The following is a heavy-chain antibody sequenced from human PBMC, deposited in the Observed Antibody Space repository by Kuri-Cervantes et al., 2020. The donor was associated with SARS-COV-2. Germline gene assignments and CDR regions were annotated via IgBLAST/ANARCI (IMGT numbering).Heavy chain of an antibody. V-gene: IGHV3-21*01. Sequence: GESLKISCAASGFTFSSYSMNWVRQAPGKGLEWVSSISSSSSYIYYADSVKGRFTIPRDNAKNSLYLQMNSLRAEDTAVYYCARDCGGDCSQYLFDYWGQGTLVTVSS. CDR3: ARDCGGDCSQYLFDY. J-gene: IGHJ4*02. CDR2: ISSSSSYI. CDR1: GFTFSSYS. D-gene: IGHD2-21*01.